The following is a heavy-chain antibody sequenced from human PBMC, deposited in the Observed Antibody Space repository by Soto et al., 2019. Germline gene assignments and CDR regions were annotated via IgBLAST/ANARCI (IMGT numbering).Heavy chain of an antibody. Sequence: PSETLSLTCAVYGGSFSGHYWSWIRQPPGKGLEWIGEINHSGSTNYNPSLKSRVTISVDTSKRQFSLKLSSVTAADTAVYYCARGHKDYDFWSGHVRAKPFDYWGQGTLVTVSS. CDR2: INHSGST. V-gene: IGHV4-34*01. D-gene: IGHD3-3*01. CDR1: GGSFSGHY. CDR3: ARGHKDYDFWSGHVRAKPFDY. J-gene: IGHJ4*02.